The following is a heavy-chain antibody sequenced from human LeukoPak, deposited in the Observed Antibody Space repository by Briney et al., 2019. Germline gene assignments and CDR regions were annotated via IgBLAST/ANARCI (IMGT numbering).Heavy chain of an antibody. D-gene: IGHD2-8*01. CDR1: GFTFSSYS. CDR2: ISSSSSTI. CDR3: ARDPPVYCTNGVCHPSYYYYYMDV. Sequence: GGSLRLSCAASGFTFSSYSMNWVRQAPGKGLEWVSYISSSSSTIYYADSVKGRFTISRDNAKNSLYLQMNSLRAEDTAVYYCARDPPVYCTNGVCHPSYYYYYMDVWGKGTTVTVSS. J-gene: IGHJ6*03. V-gene: IGHV3-48*01.